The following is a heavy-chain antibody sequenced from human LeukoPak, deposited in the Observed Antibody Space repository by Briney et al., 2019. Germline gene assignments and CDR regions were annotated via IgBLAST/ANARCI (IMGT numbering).Heavy chain of an antibody. J-gene: IGHJ4*02. V-gene: IGHV4-34*01. Sequence: SETLSLTCAVYGGSFSGYYRSWIRQPPGKGLEWIGEINHSGSTNYNPSLKSRVTISVDTSKNQFSLKLSSVTAADTAVYYCARVPGYCSSTSCYALDYWGQGTLVTVSS. CDR3: ARVPGYCSSTSCYALDY. CDR2: INHSGST. CDR1: GGSFSGYY. D-gene: IGHD2-2*01.